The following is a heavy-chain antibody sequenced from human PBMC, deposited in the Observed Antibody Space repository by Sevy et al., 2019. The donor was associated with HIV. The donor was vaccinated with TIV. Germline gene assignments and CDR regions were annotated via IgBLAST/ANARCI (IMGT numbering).Heavy chain of an antibody. CDR3: ASDSKADYNYGLDEMIAY. V-gene: IGHV3-7*01. J-gene: IGHJ4*02. Sequence: GGSLRLSCAASGFTFSSYWMSWVRQAPGKGLEWVANINQDGSEKHYGDSVKGRVTISRDSSKNSLFLQLHSLRAEDTAVYYCASDSKADYNYGLDEMIAYWGQRTLVTVSS. CDR1: GFTFSSYW. CDR2: INQDGSEK. D-gene: IGHD3-16*01.